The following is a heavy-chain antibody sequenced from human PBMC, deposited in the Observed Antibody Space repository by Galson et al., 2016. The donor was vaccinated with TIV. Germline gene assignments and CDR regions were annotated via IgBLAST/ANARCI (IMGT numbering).Heavy chain of an antibody. CDR3: ARRGNYLSDAFDI. J-gene: IGHJ3*02. CDR1: GFIFTNYE. Sequence: SLRLSCAGSGFIFTNYEMNWVRQAPGKGLEWVSSISSTSNYRYYADSVKGRFTISRDNAEDSLYLQINSLRVEDTALYYCARRGNYLSDAFDIWGQGTMVTVSS. CDR2: ISSTSNYR. V-gene: IGHV3-21*01. D-gene: IGHD1-7*01.